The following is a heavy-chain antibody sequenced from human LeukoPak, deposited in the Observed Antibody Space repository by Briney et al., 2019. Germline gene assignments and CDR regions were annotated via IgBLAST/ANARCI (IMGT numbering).Heavy chain of an antibody. Sequence: GGSLRLSCAASGFTFSSYAMTWVRQAPGKGLEWVSVISGSGGITYYADSVKGRFTITRDNSKNTLYLQMNRLRPEDTAVYYCARGTVTAPDYWGQGTLVTVSS. CDR2: ISGSGGIT. D-gene: IGHD2-21*02. V-gene: IGHV3-23*01. CDR3: ARGTVTAPDY. CDR1: GFTFSSYA. J-gene: IGHJ4*02.